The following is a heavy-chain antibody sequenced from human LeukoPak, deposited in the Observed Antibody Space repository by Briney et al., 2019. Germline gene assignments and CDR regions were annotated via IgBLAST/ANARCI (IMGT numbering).Heavy chain of an antibody. D-gene: IGHD3-10*01. J-gene: IGHJ4*02. CDR3: TTFYYYGSGSYLGY. CDR2: IKSNTDGGTT. CDR1: GFTFSGSA. V-gene: IGHV3-15*01. Sequence: QPGGSLRLSCAASGFTFSGSAMTWVRQAPGKGLEWVGRIKSNTDGGTTDYAAPVKGRFTISRDDSKNTLNLQMNSLKTEDTAVYYCTTFYYYGSGSYLGYWGQGTLVTVSS.